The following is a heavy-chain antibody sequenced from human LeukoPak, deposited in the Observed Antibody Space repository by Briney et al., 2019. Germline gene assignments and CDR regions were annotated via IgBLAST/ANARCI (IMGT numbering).Heavy chain of an antibody. Sequence: SEALSLTCTVSGGSISSYYWSWIRQPAGKGLEWIGRIYTSGSTNYNPSLKSRVTMSVDTSKNQFSLKLSSVTAADTAVYYCARDRREDYSNYYYMDVWGKGTTVTVSS. CDR3: ARDRREDYSNYYYMDV. D-gene: IGHD4-11*01. CDR1: GGSISSYY. V-gene: IGHV4-4*07. CDR2: IYTSGST. J-gene: IGHJ6*03.